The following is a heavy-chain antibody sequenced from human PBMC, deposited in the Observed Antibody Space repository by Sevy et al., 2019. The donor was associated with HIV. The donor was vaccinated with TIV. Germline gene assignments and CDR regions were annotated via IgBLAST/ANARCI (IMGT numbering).Heavy chain of an antibody. CDR3: ARGALRYCSSSSCYEGDYYYYGMDV. CDR2: IRYDGSNK. D-gene: IGHD2-2*01. V-gene: IGHV3-33*01. Sequence: GGSLRLSCTASGFTFSNYGIHWVRQAPGKGLEWVAVIRYDGSNKYYQDSVKGRFTISRDNSKNMLYLQINSLRVEDTAVYYCARGALRYCSSSSCYEGDYYYYGMDVWGQGTTVTVSS. CDR1: GFTFSNYG. J-gene: IGHJ6*02.